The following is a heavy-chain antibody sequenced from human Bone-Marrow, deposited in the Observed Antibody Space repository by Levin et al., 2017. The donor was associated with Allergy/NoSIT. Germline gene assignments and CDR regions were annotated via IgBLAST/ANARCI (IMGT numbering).Heavy chain of an antibody. J-gene: IGHJ3*02. V-gene: IGHV4-31*03. Sequence: SQTLSLTCTVSGGSISSGIYFWSWNRHLPGKGLEWIGYVSYSGITFYNPSLKSRVTISVDTSKKLFSLNLSSVTAADTAVYYCARGITIFGVVLAVNDAFDIWGQGTMVTVSS. CDR1: GGSISSGIYF. D-gene: IGHD3-3*01. CDR2: VSYSGIT. CDR3: ARGITIFGVVLAVNDAFDI.